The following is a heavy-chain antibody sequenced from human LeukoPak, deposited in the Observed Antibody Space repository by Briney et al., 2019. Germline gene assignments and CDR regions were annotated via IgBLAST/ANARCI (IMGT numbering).Heavy chain of an antibody. V-gene: IGHV3-23*01. J-gene: IGHJ5*02. D-gene: IGHD2-2*01. CDR3: ARGLGCSSTRCYGGFDP. Sequence: GGSLRLSCAASGFTFSSYAMSWVRQAPGKGLEWVSAISGSGGSTYYADSVKGRFTISRDNSKNTLYLQMNSLRPEDTAVYYCARGLGCSSTRCYGGFDPWGQGTLVTVSS. CDR2: ISGSGGST. CDR1: GFTFSSYA.